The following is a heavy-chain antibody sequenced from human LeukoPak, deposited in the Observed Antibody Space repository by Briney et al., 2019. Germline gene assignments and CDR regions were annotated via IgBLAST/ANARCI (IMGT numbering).Heavy chain of an antibody. CDR2: IFYTGST. CDR3: ARDQGYSSGWYDAFDI. V-gene: IGHV4-59*12. D-gene: IGHD6-19*01. J-gene: IGHJ3*02. Sequence: PSETLSLTCTVSGGSISNYYWSWIRQPPGKALEWIGYIFYTGSTNYNPSLKSRVTMSVDTSKNQFSLKLSSVTAADTAVYFCARDQGYSSGWYDAFDIWGQGTMVTVSS. CDR1: GGSISNYY.